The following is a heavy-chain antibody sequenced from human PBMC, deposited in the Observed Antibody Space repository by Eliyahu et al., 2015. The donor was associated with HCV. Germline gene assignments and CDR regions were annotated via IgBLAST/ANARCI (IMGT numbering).Heavy chain of an antibody. Sequence: EVQLVESGGGLVQPGGSLXLSCAASGFTFSXYEMNWVRQAPGKGLEWVSYISSSGSTIYYADSVKGRFTISRDNAKNSLYLQMNSLRAEDTAVYYCARSGITMVRGVIIGYYYYGMDVWGQGTTVTVSS. CDR2: ISSSGSTI. V-gene: IGHV3-48*03. CDR1: GFTFSXYE. D-gene: IGHD3-10*01. CDR3: ARSGITMVRGVIIGYYYYGMDV. J-gene: IGHJ6*02.